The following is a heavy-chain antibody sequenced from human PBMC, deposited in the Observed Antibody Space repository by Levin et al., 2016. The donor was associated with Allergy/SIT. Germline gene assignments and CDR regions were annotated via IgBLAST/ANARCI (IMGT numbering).Heavy chain of an antibody. V-gene: IGHV3-30*03. CDR3: GRALRTDDYGSYYRPSDN. CDR1: GFTFSNYG. CDR2: ISYDGGNK. Sequence: GESLKISCAASGFTFSNYGMHWVRQAPGKGLEWVTLISYDGGNKFYADSVKGRFTISRDNSENTLHLQMNSLRAEDTAVYYCGRALRTDDYGSYYRPSDNWGQGTLVTVSS. J-gene: IGHJ4*02. D-gene: IGHD1-26*01.